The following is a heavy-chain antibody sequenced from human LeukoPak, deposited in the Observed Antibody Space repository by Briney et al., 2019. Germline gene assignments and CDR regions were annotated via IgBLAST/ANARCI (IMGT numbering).Heavy chain of an antibody. Sequence: GGSLRLSSAASGFTFSSYSMNWVRQAPGKGLEWVSSISSSSSYIYYADSVKGRFTISRDNAKNSLYLQMNSLRAEDTAVYYCARDGEVGVGRWFDPWGQGTLVTVSS. CDR1: GFTFSSYS. CDR3: ARDGEVGVGRWFDP. V-gene: IGHV3-21*01. D-gene: IGHD1-26*01. CDR2: ISSSSSYI. J-gene: IGHJ5*02.